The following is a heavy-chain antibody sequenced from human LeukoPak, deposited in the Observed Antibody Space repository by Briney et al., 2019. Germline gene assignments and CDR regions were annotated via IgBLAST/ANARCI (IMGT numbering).Heavy chain of an antibody. CDR2: IYGDGSFT. J-gene: IGHJ4*02. CDR3: AKQHYDSSGYYSTLDC. V-gene: IGHV3-74*01. Sequence: PGGSLRLSCAASGFTFSNFWMHWVRQAPGKGLVWVALIYGDGSFTRYADSVKGRFTISRDNSKNTLYLQMNSLRAEDTAVYYCAKQHYDSSGYYSTLDCWGQGTLVTVSS. D-gene: IGHD3-22*01. CDR1: GFTFSNFW.